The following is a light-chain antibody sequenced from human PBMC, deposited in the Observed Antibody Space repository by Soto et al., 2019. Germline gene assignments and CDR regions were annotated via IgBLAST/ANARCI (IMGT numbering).Light chain of an antibody. J-gene: IGLJ1*01. CDR3: SSYTSSSTHV. CDR1: SSDVGAYNY. CDR2: DVS. V-gene: IGLV2-8*01. Sequence: QSALTQPPSASGSPGQSVTISCTGTSSDVGAYNYVSWYQQYTGKAPKLMIYDVSKRPSGVPDRFSGSKSGNTASLTVSGLRADDEAVYYCSSYTSSSTHVFGTGTKLTVL.